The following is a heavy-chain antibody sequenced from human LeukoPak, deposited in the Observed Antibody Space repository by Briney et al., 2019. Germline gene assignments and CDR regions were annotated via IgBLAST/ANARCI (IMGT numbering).Heavy chain of an antibody. CDR3: ARGSPFEDWFDP. CDR2: IYTSGST. J-gene: IGHJ5*02. CDR1: GGSISSGSYY. Sequence: SETLSLTCTVSGGSISSGSYYWSWIRQPAGKGLEWIGRIYTSGSTNYNPSLKSRVTISVDTSKNQFSLKLSSVTAADTAVYYCARGSPFEDWFDPWGQGTLVTVSS. D-gene: IGHD2-15*01. V-gene: IGHV4-61*02.